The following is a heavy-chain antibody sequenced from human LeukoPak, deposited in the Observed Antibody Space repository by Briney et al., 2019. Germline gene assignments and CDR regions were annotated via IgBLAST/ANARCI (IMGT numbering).Heavy chain of an antibody. D-gene: IGHD2-8*01. CDR1: GGSISGYY. V-gene: IGHV4-59*01. CDR2: IYYSGST. Sequence: SETLSLTCTVSGGSISGYYWTWIRQPPGKGLEYIGYIYYSGSTNYNPSLKSRVTISVDTSKNQFSLKLRSVTAADTAVYYCTSGGMVSGDYWGHGTLVTVSS. J-gene: IGHJ4*01. CDR3: TSGGMVSGDY.